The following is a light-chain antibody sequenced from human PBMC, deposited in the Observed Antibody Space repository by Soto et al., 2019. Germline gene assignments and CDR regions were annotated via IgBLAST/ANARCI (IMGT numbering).Light chain of an antibody. J-gene: IGKJ1*01. V-gene: IGKV3-20*01. CDR1: QSVSSSY. Sequence: ENVLTQSPGTLSLSPGERATLSCRASQSVSSSYLAWYQQKAGQAPRLLIYGATNRATGIPDRFSGSGSGTDFTLTISRLEPEDFAVYYCQQYGSSGTFGQGTKVDIK. CDR3: QQYGSSGT. CDR2: GAT.